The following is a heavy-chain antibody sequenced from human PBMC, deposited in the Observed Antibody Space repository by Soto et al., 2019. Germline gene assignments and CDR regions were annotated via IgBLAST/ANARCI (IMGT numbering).Heavy chain of an antibody. J-gene: IGHJ4*02. Sequence: PGESLKISCKGSGYSFISSWIGWVRQVPGKGLEWMGIIYPGDSDTRYSPSFQGQVTISADKSITTAYLQWSSLKASDTAIYYCARLWDAGSYQPFDYWGQGTLVTVSS. CDR2: IYPGDSDT. CDR1: GYSFISSW. V-gene: IGHV5-51*01. D-gene: IGHD2-2*01. CDR3: ARLWDAGSYQPFDY.